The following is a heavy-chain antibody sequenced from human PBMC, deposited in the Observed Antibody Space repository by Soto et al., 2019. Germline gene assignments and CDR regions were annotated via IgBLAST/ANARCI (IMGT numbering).Heavy chain of an antibody. Sequence: QVQLVQSGAEVKKPGSSVKVSCKASGGTFSSYAISWVRQAPGQGLEWMGGIIPIFGTANYAQKFQGRVTITADKSTSTAYMELSSLRSEDTAVYYCAREKNYYDRSGYSNWFDPWGQGTLVTVSS. CDR2: IIPIFGTA. CDR3: AREKNYYDRSGYSNWFDP. V-gene: IGHV1-69*06. J-gene: IGHJ5*02. D-gene: IGHD3-22*01. CDR1: GGTFSSYA.